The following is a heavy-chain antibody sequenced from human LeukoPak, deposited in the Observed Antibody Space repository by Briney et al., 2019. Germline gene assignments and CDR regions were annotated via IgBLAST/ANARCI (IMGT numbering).Heavy chain of an antibody. Sequence: SETLSLTCTVSGDSISRSLYYWGWIRQPPGKGLEWIGTIYYSGSTYYNPSLKSRVAISVDTSKNQFSLKLTSVTAADTAVYYCARSYGGHSVCDAFDIWGQGTMVTVSS. J-gene: IGHJ3*02. CDR1: GDSISRSLYY. D-gene: IGHD4-23*01. CDR3: ARSYGGHSVCDAFDI. V-gene: IGHV4-39*01. CDR2: IYYSGST.